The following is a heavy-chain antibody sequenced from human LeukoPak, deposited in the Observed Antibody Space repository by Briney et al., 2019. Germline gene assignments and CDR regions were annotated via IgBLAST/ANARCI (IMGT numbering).Heavy chain of an antibody. D-gene: IGHD3-22*01. J-gene: IGHJ4*02. CDR2: ISAYNGNP. CDR1: GYTFTNYG. Sequence: GASVKVSYKASGYTFTNYGISWVRQAPGQGLEWMAWISAYNGNPVYAHKVQGRASLTTDTSTSTAYMELRSLTSDDTAVYYCARAGQGYYYDTSAYYYDYWGQGTLVTVSS. V-gene: IGHV1-18*01. CDR3: ARAGQGYYYDTSAYYYDY.